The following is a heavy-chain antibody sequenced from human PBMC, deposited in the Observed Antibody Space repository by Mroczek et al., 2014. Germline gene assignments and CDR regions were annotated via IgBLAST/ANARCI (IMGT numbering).Heavy chain of an antibody. D-gene: IGHD2-2*01. J-gene: IGHJ6*02. CDR1: GFTFSSYA. CDR3: AREEVVPAAEQTYYYYGMDV. V-gene: IGHV3-30-3*01. Sequence: QVQLQQSGGGVVQPGRSLRLSCAASGFTFSSYAMHWVRQAPGKGLEWVAVISYDGSNKYYADSVKGRFTISRDNSKNTLYLQMNSLRAEDTAVYYCAREEVVPAAEQTYYYYGMDVWGPRDPRSPSP. CDR2: ISYDGSNK.